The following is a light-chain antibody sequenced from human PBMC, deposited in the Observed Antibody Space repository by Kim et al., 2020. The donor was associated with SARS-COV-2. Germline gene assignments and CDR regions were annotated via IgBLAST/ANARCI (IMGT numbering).Light chain of an antibody. CDR1: DSNIGSNT. Sequence: ELTQPPSVSGTPGQRVSISCSGSDSNIGSNTVDWYQHLPGTAPKLIIHNNDRRPSGVPDRISGSKSGTSASLAINGLQSDDEADFYCAAWDNRLSSFVFGPGTKVTVL. CDR3: AAWDNRLSSFV. CDR2: NND. J-gene: IGLJ1*01. V-gene: IGLV1-44*01.